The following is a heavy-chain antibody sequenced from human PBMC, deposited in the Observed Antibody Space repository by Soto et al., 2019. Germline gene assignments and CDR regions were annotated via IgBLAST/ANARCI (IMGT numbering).Heavy chain of an antibody. D-gene: IGHD3-3*01. V-gene: IGHV3-21*01. CDR1: GFTFSSYS. CDR2: ISSSSSYI. Sequence: GGSLRLSCAASGFTFSSYSMNWVRQAPGKGLEWVSSISSSSSYIYYADSVKGRFTISRDNAKNSLYLQMNSLRAEDTAVYYCARSTSTIFGVVTAHVFDYWGQGTLVTVSS. CDR3: ARSTSTIFGVVTAHVFDY. J-gene: IGHJ4*02.